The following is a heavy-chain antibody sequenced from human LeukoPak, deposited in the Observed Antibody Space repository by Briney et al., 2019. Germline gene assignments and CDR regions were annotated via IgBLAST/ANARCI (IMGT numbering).Heavy chain of an antibody. CDR2: FDPEDGET. Sequence: GASVKVSCMVSGYTLTELSMHWVRQAPGKGLEWMGGFDPEDGETIYAQKFQGRVTMTEDTSTDTAYMELSSLRSEDTAVYYCATRIWFGEFSNAFDIWGQGTMVTVSS. D-gene: IGHD3-10*01. V-gene: IGHV1-24*01. J-gene: IGHJ3*02. CDR3: ATRIWFGEFSNAFDI. CDR1: GYTLTELS.